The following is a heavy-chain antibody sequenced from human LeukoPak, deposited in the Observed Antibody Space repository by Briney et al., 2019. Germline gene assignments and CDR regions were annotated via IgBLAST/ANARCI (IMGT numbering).Heavy chain of an antibody. J-gene: IGHJ4*02. CDR2: ISGSGGST. CDR3: AKDLVVPAAIREYSGYDSDFDY. D-gene: IGHD2-2*02. Sequence: GGSLRLSCAASGFTFSSYAMSWVRQAPGKGLEWVSAISGSGGSTYYADSVKGRFTISRDNSKNTLYLQMNSLRAEDTAVYYCAKDLVVPAAIREYSGYDSDFDYWGQGTLVTVSS. V-gene: IGHV3-23*01. CDR1: GFTFSSYA.